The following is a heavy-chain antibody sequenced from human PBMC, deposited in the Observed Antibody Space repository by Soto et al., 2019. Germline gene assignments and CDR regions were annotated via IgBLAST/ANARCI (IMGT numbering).Heavy chain of an antibody. V-gene: IGHV3-53*01. CDR1: VFTVSSNY. Sequence: PRWSLRLSCSASVFTVSSNYMSWGRQAPGKGLEWVSVIYSGGSTYYADSVKGRFTISRDNSKNTLYLQMNSLRAEDTAVYYCARDQVGGTQYYYYYGMDVWGQGTTVTVSS. D-gene: IGHD6-19*01. J-gene: IGHJ6*02. CDR2: IYSGGST. CDR3: ARDQVGGTQYYYYYGMDV.